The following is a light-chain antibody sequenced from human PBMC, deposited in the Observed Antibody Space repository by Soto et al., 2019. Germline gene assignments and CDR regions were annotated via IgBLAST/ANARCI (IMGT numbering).Light chain of an antibody. CDR3: QQYGSSPRT. Sequence: EIVVTQSPATLSVSPGERVTLSCRASQSVSSSLAWYQQRPGQAPRLLIYDTSSRATGIPDRFSGSGSGTDFTLTISRLEPEDFAVYYCQQYGSSPRTFGQGTKPEIK. CDR1: QSVSSS. J-gene: IGKJ2*01. CDR2: DTS. V-gene: IGKV3-20*01.